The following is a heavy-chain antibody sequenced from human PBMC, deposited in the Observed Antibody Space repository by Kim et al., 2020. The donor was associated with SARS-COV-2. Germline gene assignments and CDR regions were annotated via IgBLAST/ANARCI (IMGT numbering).Heavy chain of an antibody. Sequence: SETLSLTCAVYGGSFSGYYWSWIRQPPGKGLEWIGEINHSGSTNYNPSLKSRVTISVDTSKNQFSLKLSSVTAADTAVYYCASSGPSLLDYWGQGTLVTVSS. CDR1: GGSFSGYY. D-gene: IGHD6-6*01. CDR3: ASSGPSLLDY. V-gene: IGHV4-34*01. J-gene: IGHJ4*02. CDR2: INHSGST.